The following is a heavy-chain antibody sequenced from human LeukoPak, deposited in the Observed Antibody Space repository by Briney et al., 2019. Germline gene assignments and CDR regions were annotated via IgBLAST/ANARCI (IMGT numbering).Heavy chain of an antibody. CDR2: IKRKSDGETT. CDR1: GFGFSYAW. Sequence: GGSLRLSCAASGFGFSYAWMSWVRQAPGKGPEWIGRIKRKSDGETTDYAAPVKGRFTISGDDSKNTLFLQMNSLKTEDTAFYYCTTAPSGYAYMNGWHLDYWGQGALVTVSS. J-gene: IGHJ4*02. CDR3: TTAPSGYAYMNGWHLDY. D-gene: IGHD5-18*01. V-gene: IGHV3-15*01.